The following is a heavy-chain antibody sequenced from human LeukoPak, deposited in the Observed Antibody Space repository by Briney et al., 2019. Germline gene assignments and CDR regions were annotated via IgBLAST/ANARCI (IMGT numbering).Heavy chain of an antibody. J-gene: IGHJ4*02. V-gene: IGHV3-74*01. CDR1: GFTFGDYA. Sequence: GGSLRLSCTASGFTFGDYAMSWVRQAPGKGLVWVSRINSDGSSTSYADSVKGRFTISRDNAKNTLYLQMNSLRAEDTAVYYCARDPNHGGFDYWGQGTLVTVSS. D-gene: IGHD3-10*01. CDR3: ARDPNHGGFDY. CDR2: INSDGSST.